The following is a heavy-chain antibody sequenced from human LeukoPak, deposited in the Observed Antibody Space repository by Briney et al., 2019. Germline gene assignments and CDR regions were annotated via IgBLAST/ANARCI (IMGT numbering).Heavy chain of an antibody. CDR3: ARGLNSGYYYYGMDV. CDR1: GYTFTGYY. J-gene: IGHJ6*02. Sequence: GASVKVPCKASGYTFTGYYMHWVRQAPGQGLEWMGWINPNSGGTNYAQKFQGRVTMTRDTSISTAYMELSRLRSDDTAVYYCARGLNSGYYYYGMDVWGQGTTVTVSS. V-gene: IGHV1-2*02. D-gene: IGHD4-23*01. CDR2: INPNSGGT.